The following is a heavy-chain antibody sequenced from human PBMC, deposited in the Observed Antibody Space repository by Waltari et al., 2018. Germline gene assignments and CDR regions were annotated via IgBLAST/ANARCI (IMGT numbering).Heavy chain of an antibody. CDR1: GGTFGSYA. Sequence: QVQLVQSGAAVKKPGSSVKVSCKASGGTFGSYALSWVRQAPGEGLEWMGGIIPIFGTAPNYAQKFQGRLTVTADESTATVYMDLSSLRSDDTAVYYCTRRELGGAFDPWGQGTLVTVSS. CDR2: IIPIFGTAP. D-gene: IGHD3-16*01. V-gene: IGHV1-69*12. J-gene: IGHJ5*02. CDR3: TRRELGGAFDP.